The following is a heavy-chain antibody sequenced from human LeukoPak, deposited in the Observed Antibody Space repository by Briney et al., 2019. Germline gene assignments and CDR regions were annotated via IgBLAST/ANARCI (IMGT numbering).Heavy chain of an antibody. Sequence: PSETLSLACTVSGGSISSYYWRWIRQPPGKGLEWIGYIYYSGSTNYNPSLKSRVTISVDTSKNQFSLKLSSVTAADTAVYYWARVVGIAAAYYYYYMDVWGKGTTVTVSS. D-gene: IGHD6-25*01. V-gene: IGHV4-59*01. CDR2: IYYSGST. CDR3: ARVVGIAAAYYYYYMDV. J-gene: IGHJ6*03. CDR1: GGSISSYY.